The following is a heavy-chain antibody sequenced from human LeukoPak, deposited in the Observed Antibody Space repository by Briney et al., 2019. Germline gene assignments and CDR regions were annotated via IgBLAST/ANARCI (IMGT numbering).Heavy chain of an antibody. J-gene: IGHJ4*02. CDR3: ARFPVYSSRWYGYMNFDY. CDR1: GYSISRSNW. CDR2: IYYSGST. V-gene: IGHV4-28*01. D-gene: IGHD6-13*01. Sequence: PSXXLSLTCAVSGYSISRSNWWGRIRPPPGKGLEWIGYIYYSGSTYYNPSLKSRVTIYGETTKNNFSLKLSSVTAAHTAVYYCARFPVYSSRWYGYMNFDYWRQGTLVSVSS.